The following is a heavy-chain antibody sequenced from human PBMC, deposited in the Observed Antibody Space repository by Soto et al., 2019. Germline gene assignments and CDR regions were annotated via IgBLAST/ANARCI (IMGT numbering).Heavy chain of an antibody. D-gene: IGHD3-22*01. V-gene: IGHV3-30-3*01. Sequence: GALRLCCAASGFTFSSYAMHWVRQAPGKGLEWVAVISYDGSNKYYADSVKGRFTISRDNSKNTLYLQMNSLRAEDTAVYYCARDKLAGIDYYDSSGYYDYWGQGTLVTVSS. J-gene: IGHJ4*02. CDR1: GFTFSSYA. CDR2: ISYDGSNK. CDR3: ARDKLAGIDYYDSSGYYDY.